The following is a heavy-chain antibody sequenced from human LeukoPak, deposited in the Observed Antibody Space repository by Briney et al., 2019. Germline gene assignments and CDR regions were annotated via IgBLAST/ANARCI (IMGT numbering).Heavy chain of an antibody. Sequence: PGGSLRLSCAASGFTVSSNYMSWVRQAPGKGLEWVSVIYSGGSTYYADSVKGRFTISRDNSKNTLYLQMNSLRAEDTAVYYCARQKWSLPELNWFDPWGQGTLVTVSS. CDR2: IYSGGST. V-gene: IGHV3-66*02. D-gene: IGHD3-22*01. J-gene: IGHJ5*02. CDR1: GFTVSSNY. CDR3: ARQKWSLPELNWFDP.